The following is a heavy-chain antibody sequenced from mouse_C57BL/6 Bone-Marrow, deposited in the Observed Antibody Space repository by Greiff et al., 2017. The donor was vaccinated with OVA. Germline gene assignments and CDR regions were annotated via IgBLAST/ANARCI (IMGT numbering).Heavy chain of an antibody. Sequence: EVQGVESGEGLVKPGGSLKLSCAASGFTFSSYAMSWVRQTPEKRLEWVAYISSGGDYIYYADTVKGRFTNSRDNARNTLYLQRISLKSEDTAMYYWTRLLDAMDYWGQGTSVTVSS. V-gene: IGHV5-9-1*02. D-gene: IGHD2-1*01. CDR1: GFTFSSYA. CDR2: ISSGGDYI. CDR3: TRLLDAMDY. J-gene: IGHJ4*01.